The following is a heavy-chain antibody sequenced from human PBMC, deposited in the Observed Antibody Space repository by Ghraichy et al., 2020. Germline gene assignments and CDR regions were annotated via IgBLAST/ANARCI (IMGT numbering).Heavy chain of an antibody. CDR3: ARRRAGIAVAGGDY. V-gene: IGHV4-39*01. CDR1: GGSISSSSYY. D-gene: IGHD6-19*01. CDR2: IYYSGST. Sequence: SETLSLTCTVSGGSISSSSYYWGWIRQPPGKGLEWIGSIYYSGSTYYNPSLKSRVTISVDTSKNQFSLKLSSVTAADTAVYYCARRRAGIAVAGGDYWGQGTLVTVSS. J-gene: IGHJ4*02.